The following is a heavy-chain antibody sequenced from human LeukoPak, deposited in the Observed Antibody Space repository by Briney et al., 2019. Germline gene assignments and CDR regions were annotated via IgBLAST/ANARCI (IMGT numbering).Heavy chain of an antibody. J-gene: IGHJ5*02. Sequence: SETLSLTCTVSGGSISSSSYYWGWIRQPPGKGLEWIGSIYYSGSTYYNPSLKSRVTISVDTSKNQFSLKLSSVTAADTAVYYCARKTYDFWSGYRFNWFDPWGQGTLVTVSS. CDR2: IYYSGST. V-gene: IGHV4-39*07. CDR1: GGSISSSSYY. D-gene: IGHD3-3*01. CDR3: ARKTYDFWSGYRFNWFDP.